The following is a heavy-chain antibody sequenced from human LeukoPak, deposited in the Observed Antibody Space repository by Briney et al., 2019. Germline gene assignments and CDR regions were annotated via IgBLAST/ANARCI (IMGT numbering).Heavy chain of an antibody. V-gene: IGHV4-59*01. D-gene: IGHD3-10*01. CDR2: IYYSGST. J-gene: IGHJ4*02. CDR1: GGSISSYY. CDR3: ARARWFGESHFDY. Sequence: SETLSLTCTVSGGSISSYYWSWIRQPPGKGLEWIGYIYYSGSTNYNPSLKSRVTISVDTSKNQFSLKLSSVTAADTAVYYCARARWFGESHFDYWGQGTLVTVSS.